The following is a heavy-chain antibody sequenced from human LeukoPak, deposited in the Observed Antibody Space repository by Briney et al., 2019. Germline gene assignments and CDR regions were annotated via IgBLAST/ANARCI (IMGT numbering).Heavy chain of an antibody. CDR1: GGSISTYY. V-gene: IGHV4-59*12. CDR3: ATEEDRSGD. J-gene: IGHJ4*02. CDR2: IYYSGST. D-gene: IGHD3-22*01. Sequence: SETLSLTCTVSGGSISTYYWSWIRQPPGKGLEWIGYIYYSGSTTYNPSLKSRVTISVDTSRNQFSLNLNSVTAADTAVFYCATEEDRSGDWGQGTLVTVTS.